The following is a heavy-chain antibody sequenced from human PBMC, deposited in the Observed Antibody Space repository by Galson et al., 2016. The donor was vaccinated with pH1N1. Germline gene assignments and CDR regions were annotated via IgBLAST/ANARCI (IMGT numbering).Heavy chain of an antibody. J-gene: IGHJ4*02. CDR1: GGSIRSSNW. D-gene: IGHD2-8*02. CDR2: IYQTETT. CDR3: ARSYCSGIVCYDLDASDAY. V-gene: IGHV4-4*02. Sequence: QVMLQESGPGLVRPSETLSLTCAVSGGSIRSSNWWSWVRQPPGKGLEWIGEIYQTETTKYNPSLKSRVTLSLHKSKNQLSLKLTSVTAADTAVYFCARSYCSGIVCYDLDASDAYWGQGILVTVSS.